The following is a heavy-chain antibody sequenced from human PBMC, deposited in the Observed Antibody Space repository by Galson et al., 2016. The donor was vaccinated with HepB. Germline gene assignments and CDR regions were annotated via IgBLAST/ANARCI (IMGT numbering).Heavy chain of an antibody. V-gene: IGHV3-23*01. D-gene: IGHD3-10*01. Sequence: SLRLSCAASGLTFSSYSMNWVRQAPGKGPEWVSSIKGGGASPKYADSVTGRVTISRDNTHNTLHLQMNSLRAEDTAGYYCLKDFYGSGSYFSVGHDHWGQGTLVTVSS. CDR3: LKDFYGSGSYFSVGHDH. J-gene: IGHJ4*02. CDR1: GLTFSSYS. CDR2: IKGGGASP.